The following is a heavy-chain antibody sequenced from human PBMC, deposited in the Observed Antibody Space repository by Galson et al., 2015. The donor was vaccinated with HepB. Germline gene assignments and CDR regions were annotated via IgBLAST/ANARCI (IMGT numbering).Heavy chain of an antibody. CDR3: AKDFTSGWYVPGY. V-gene: IGHV3-30*18. J-gene: IGHJ4*02. CDR1: GFTFSSYA. CDR2: ISYHGANK. Sequence: SLRLSCAASGFTFSSYAMSWVRQAPGKGLEWVAVISYHGANKYYADSVKGRFTISRDNSKNTLFLQMNSLRAEDTAVYYCAKDFTSGWYVPGYWGQGTLVTVSS. D-gene: IGHD6-19*01.